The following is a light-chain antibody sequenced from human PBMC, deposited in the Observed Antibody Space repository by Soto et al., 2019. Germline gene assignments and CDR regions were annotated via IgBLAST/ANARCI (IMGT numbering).Light chain of an antibody. CDR1: SSNIGAGFD. J-gene: IGLJ3*02. CDR2: SNN. V-gene: IGLV1-40*01. CDR3: QSYDSSLGTWV. Sequence: QPVLTQPPSVSEAPGQRVTISCIGRSSNIGAGFDVHWYQHLPGTAPKLLIHSNNNRPSGVPDRFAGSKSGNSASLAITGLQAEDEADYYCQSYDSSLGTWVFGGGTKLTVL.